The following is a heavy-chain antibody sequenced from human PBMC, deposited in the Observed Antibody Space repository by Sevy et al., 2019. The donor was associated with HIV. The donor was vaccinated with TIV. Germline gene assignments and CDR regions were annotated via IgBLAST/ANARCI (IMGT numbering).Heavy chain of an antibody. Sequence: SETLSLTCTVSADSVSSRTYYWTWIRQTPGKALEWIGFISYSGYISYNSSLKSRVTLSVDTSKNQLSLKLTSVNAADTAVYYCARGGNVHGALYFDLWGQGTLVTVSS. V-gene: IGHV4-61*01. J-gene: IGHJ4*02. CDR3: ARGGNVHGALYFDL. CDR1: ADSVSSRTYY. CDR2: ISYSGYI. D-gene: IGHD4-17*01.